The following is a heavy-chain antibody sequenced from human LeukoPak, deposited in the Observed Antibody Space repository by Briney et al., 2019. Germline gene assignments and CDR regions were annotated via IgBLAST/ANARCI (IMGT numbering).Heavy chain of an antibody. V-gene: IGHV1-24*01. Sequence: ASVKVSCKVSGYTLTQLCMHWVRQAPGKGLEWMGGFDPEDAKIIYAQKFQGRVTMTEDRSTDTVYMELSSLRSEDTAVYYCATVSSFDSSGYYFYWGRGTPGHRLL. D-gene: IGHD3-22*01. CDR1: GYTLTQLC. CDR2: FDPEDAKI. CDR3: ATVSSFDSSGYYFY. J-gene: IGHJ4*02.